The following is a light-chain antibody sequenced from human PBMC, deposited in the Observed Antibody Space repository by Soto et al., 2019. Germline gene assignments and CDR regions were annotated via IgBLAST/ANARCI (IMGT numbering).Light chain of an antibody. CDR2: DVN. CDR1: SSDVGGYNY. J-gene: IGLJ3*02. CDR3: SSYTSSSTLGV. Sequence: QSALTQPASESGSPGQSITISCTGSSSDVGGYNYVSWYQQHPGKAPKLIIYDVNNRPSGVSDRFSGSKSGNTASLTISGLQAEDEADYYCSSYTSSSTLGVFGGGTTVTVL. V-gene: IGLV2-14*03.